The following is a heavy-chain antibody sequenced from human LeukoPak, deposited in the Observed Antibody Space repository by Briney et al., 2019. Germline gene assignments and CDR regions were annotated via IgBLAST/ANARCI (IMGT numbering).Heavy chain of an antibody. J-gene: IGHJ6*03. V-gene: IGHV3-21*01. CDR3: ARDQSGSLYYYCYMDV. Sequence: GGSLRLSCAASGFTFSSYSMNWVRQAPGKGLEWVSSISSSSSYIYYADSVKGRFIIFRDNAKNSLYLQMNSLRAEDTAVYYCARDQSGSLYYYCYMDVWGKGTTVTISS. D-gene: IGHD2-15*01. CDR1: GFTFSSYS. CDR2: ISSSSSYI.